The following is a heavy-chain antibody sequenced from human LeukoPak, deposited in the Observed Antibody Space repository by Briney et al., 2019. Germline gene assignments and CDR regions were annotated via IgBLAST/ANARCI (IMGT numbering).Heavy chain of an antibody. CDR3: AMEWGSSWYREGFDP. CDR1: GFTFSSYA. J-gene: IGHJ5*02. D-gene: IGHD6-13*01. CDR2: ISGSGGST. Sequence: GGSLRLSCAASGFTFSSYAMSWVRQAPGKGLEWVSAISGSGGSTYYADSVKGRFTISRDNSKNTLYLQMNSLRAEDTAVYYCAMEWGSSWYREGFDPWGQGTLVTVSS. V-gene: IGHV3-23*01.